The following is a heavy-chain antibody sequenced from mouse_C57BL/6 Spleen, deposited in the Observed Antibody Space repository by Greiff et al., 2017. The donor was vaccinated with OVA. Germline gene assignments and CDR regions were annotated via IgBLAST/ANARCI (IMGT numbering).Heavy chain of an antibody. CDR2: INPNYGTT. V-gene: IGHV1-39*01. CDR1: GYSFTDYH. D-gene: IGHD1-1*01. Sequence: EVQLVESGPELVKPGASVKISCKASGYSFTDYHMNWVKQSHGQSLEWIGVINPNYGTTSYNQKFKGKATLTVDQSSSTAYMQLNSLTSEDSAVYYCARPNYFGSSSLAYWGQGTLVTVSA. J-gene: IGHJ3*01. CDR3: ARPNYFGSSSLAY.